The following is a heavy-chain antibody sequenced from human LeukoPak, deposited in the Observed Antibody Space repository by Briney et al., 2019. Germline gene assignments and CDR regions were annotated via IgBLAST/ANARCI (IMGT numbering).Heavy chain of an antibody. V-gene: IGHV3-23*01. CDR2: ITSSGGDT. Sequence: PGGSLRLSCAASGFTFSSYAMSWVRQAPGKRLEWVSTITSSGGDTFYADSVKGRFTVSRDNSKSTLSLQMNSLRAEDTAIYYCAKYYYDSTSYYRSWGQGTLVTVSS. CDR3: AKYYYDSTSYYRS. D-gene: IGHD3-22*01. J-gene: IGHJ4*02. CDR1: GFTFSSYA.